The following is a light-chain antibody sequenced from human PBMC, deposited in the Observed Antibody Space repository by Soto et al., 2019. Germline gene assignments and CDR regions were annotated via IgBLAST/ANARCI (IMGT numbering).Light chain of an antibody. Sequence: QSVLTQPPSVSGAPGQRVTISCTGSSSNIGAGYDVHWYQQLPGTAPKLLSYGNSNRPSGVPDRFSGSKSGTSASLAITGLQAADEADYYCQSYDSSLSGHVVFGGGTKLTVL. CDR3: QSYDSSLSGHVV. CDR2: GNS. CDR1: SSNIGAGYD. V-gene: IGLV1-40*01. J-gene: IGLJ2*01.